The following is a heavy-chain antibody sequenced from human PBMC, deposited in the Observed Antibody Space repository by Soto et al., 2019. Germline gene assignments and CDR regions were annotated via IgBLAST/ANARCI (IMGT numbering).Heavy chain of an antibody. V-gene: IGHV4-31*03. CDR1: GGSVSSGRYY. J-gene: IGHJ3*02. CDR3: ASDSLDAFDI. Sequence: SETLSLTCTVSGGSVSSGRYYWSWIRQHPGKGLEWIGYIYYSGSTYYNPSLKSRVTISVDTSKNQFSLKLSSVTAADTAVYYCASDSLDAFDIWGQGTMVTVSS. CDR2: IYYSGST.